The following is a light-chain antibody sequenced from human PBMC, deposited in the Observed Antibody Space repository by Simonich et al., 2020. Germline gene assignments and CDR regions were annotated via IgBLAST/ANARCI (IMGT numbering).Light chain of an antibody. Sequence: DIVMTQSPDSLAVSLGERATINCKSSQSVLYSSNKTNYLAWYQQKPGQPPKLLIYWASTRESGVPDRFSGSGSGTDFTRTISSLQAEDVAVYYCQQYYSTPYTFGQGTKLEIK. CDR1: QSVLYSSNKTNY. V-gene: IGKV4-1*01. CDR3: QQYYSTPYT. CDR2: WAS. J-gene: IGKJ2*01.